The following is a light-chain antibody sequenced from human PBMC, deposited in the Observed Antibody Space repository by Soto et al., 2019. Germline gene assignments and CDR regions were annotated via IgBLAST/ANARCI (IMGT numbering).Light chain of an antibody. J-gene: IGKJ5*01. CDR3: MQALQTPVT. V-gene: IGKV2-28*01. CDR2: LGS. CDR1: QSLLHSNGYNY. Sequence: DIVMTQSPLSLPVTPGEPASISCRSSQSLLHSNGYNYLDWYLQKPGQSPQLLIYLGSNRASGVPDRFNGSGSGTDFTLEISRVEAEDVGVYYCMQALQTPVTFGQGTRLEIK.